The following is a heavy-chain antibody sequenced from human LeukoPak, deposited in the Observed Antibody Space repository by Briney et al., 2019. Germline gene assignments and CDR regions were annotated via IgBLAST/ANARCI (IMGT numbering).Heavy chain of an antibody. CDR1: GFTFSSYG. D-gene: IGHD5-18*01. CDR3: ARIYGYSYGSFDY. J-gene: IGHJ4*02. CDR2: ISYDGSNK. V-gene: IGHV3-30*03. Sequence: GRSLRLSCTASGFTFSSYGMHWVRQAPGKGLEWVAVISYDGSNKYYADSVKGRFTISRDNSKNTLYLQMNSLRAEDTAVYYCARIYGYSYGSFDYWGQGTLVTVSS.